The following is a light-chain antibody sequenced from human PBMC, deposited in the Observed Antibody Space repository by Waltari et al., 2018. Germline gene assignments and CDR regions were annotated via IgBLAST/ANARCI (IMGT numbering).Light chain of an antibody. CDR2: DAS. Sequence: DVQMTQYPSALSASVGDRVTITFRASRVISNFVNWDQQEPGKAPKLLIFDASNLQSGVPSRFSGNGSGTHFTFTIRSLQPEDRAAYFCQQYDRLPLAFGGGTTVDIK. V-gene: IGKV1-33*01. CDR1: RVISNF. CDR3: QQYDRLPLA. J-gene: IGKJ4*01.